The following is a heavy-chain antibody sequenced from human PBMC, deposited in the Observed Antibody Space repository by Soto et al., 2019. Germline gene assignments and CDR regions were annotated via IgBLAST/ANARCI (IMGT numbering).Heavy chain of an antibody. Sequence: ASVKVSCKASGYTFTSYGISWVRQAPGQGLEWMGWISAYNGNTNYAQKLQGRVTMTTDTSTSTAYMELRSLRSDDTAVYYCARTRQTMVRGVLQHRFDPWGQGTLVTVSS. J-gene: IGHJ5*02. CDR3: ARTRQTMVRGVLQHRFDP. CDR1: GYTFTSYG. V-gene: IGHV1-18*04. D-gene: IGHD3-10*01. CDR2: ISAYNGNT.